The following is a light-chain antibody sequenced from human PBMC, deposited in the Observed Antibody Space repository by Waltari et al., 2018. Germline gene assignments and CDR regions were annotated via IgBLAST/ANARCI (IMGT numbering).Light chain of an antibody. CDR1: ESVSRA. V-gene: IGKV3-20*01. Sequence: EIALTQSPGTLSLSVGERATVSCRASESVSRALAWYQQKPGQAPRLLIYGASTRATGIPDRFSGSGSGTDFSRTISRLEPDDFAVYYCQHYLRLPVTFGQGTTVEI. J-gene: IGKJ1*01. CDR3: QHYLRLPVT. CDR2: GAS.